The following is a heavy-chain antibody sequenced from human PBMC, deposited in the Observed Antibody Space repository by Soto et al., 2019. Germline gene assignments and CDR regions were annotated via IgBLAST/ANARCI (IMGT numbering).Heavy chain of an antibody. V-gene: IGHV1-46*01. CDR3: ARGGGGSLRGHFDF. J-gene: IGHJ4*02. CDR1: GYTFTNYY. D-gene: IGHD2-15*01. Sequence: QVQLVQSGAEVKKPGASVKASCKASGYTFTNYYMHWVRQAPGQGLEWMGIINPSGGSTTYAQTSQGRVAMTRDQSTSAVHRELSSLRSEDTAVYYWARGGGGSLRGHFDFWGQGTLLAVSS. CDR2: INPSGGST.